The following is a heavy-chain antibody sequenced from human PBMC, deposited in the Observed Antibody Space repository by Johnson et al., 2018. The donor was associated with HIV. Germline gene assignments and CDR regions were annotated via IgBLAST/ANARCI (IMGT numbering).Heavy chain of an antibody. CDR2: ISYDGSNK. D-gene: IGHD3-3*01. CDR1: GFTFSSYA. CDR3: AREQATLFFRASGAAFNI. Sequence: QVQLVESGGGVVQPGRSLRLSCAASGFTFSSYAMHWVRQAPGKGLEWVAVISYDGSNKYYADSVKGRFTISRDNSKNTLYLQMNSLRVEDTAVYYCAREQATLFFRASGAAFNIWGQGTMVTVSS. J-gene: IGHJ3*02. V-gene: IGHV3-30*04.